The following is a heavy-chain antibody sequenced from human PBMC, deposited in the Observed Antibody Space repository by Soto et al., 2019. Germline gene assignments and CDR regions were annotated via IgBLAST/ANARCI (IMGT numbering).Heavy chain of an antibody. CDR3: ARHPPACIAVDYNWFDP. J-gene: IGHJ5*02. Sequence: SETLSLTCTVSGGSISSYYWSWIRQPPGKGLEWIGYIYYSGSTNYNPSLKSRVTISVDTSKNQFSLKLSSVTAADTAVYYCARHPPACIAVDYNWFDPWGQGTLVTVSS. D-gene: IGHD6-19*01. V-gene: IGHV4-59*08. CDR2: IYYSGST. CDR1: GGSISSYY.